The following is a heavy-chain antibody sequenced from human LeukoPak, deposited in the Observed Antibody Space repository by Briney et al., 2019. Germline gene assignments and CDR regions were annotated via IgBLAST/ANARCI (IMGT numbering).Heavy chain of an antibody. CDR1: GFTFSDHY. Sequence: GGSLRLSCAASGFTFSDHYMDWVRQAPGRGLEWVSGISDGGSRTYYADSVKGRFTISRDDSKNTLYLHMNSLRAEDTAVYYCAKVQLGIGVDYWGQGTLDTVSS. V-gene: IGHV3-23*01. CDR3: AKVQLGIGVDY. CDR2: ISDGGSRT. D-gene: IGHD7-27*01. J-gene: IGHJ4*02.